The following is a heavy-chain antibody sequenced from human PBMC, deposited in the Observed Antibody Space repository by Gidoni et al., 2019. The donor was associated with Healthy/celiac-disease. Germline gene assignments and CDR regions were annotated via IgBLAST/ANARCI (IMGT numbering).Heavy chain of an antibody. J-gene: IGHJ3*02. D-gene: IGHD2-15*01. CDR2: IWYDGSNK. Sequence: QVQLVASGGGVVQPGRPLRPSCPAPEFSFVSSGTPWVSQAPGKGLGWVEVIWYDGSNKYYADSVKGRFTISRDNSNNTLYLQMNSLRAEDTAVYYCARDGDIVVMVAATGDAFDIWGQGTMVTVSS. CDR1: EFSFVSSG. CDR3: ARDGDIVVMVAATGDAFDI. V-gene: IGHV3-33*08.